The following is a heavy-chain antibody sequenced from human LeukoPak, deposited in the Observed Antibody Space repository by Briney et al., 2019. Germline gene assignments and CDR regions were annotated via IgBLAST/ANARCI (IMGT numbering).Heavy chain of an antibody. CDR3: ATPSEDYYDSSGYYFHY. Sequence: GASVTVSCKASGGTFSSYAISWVRQAPGQGLEWMGGIIPIFGTANYAQKFQGRVTITADESTSTAYMELSSLRSEDTAVYYCATPSEDYYDSSGYYFHYWGQGTLVTVSS. V-gene: IGHV1-69*01. CDR1: GGTFSSYA. J-gene: IGHJ4*02. CDR2: IIPIFGTA. D-gene: IGHD3-22*01.